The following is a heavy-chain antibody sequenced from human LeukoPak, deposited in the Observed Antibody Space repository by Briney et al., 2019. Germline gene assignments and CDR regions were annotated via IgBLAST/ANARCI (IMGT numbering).Heavy chain of an antibody. V-gene: IGHV1-2*06. CDR1: GYTFTGYY. J-gene: IGHJ4*02. CDR2: INPNSGGT. Sequence: ASVKVSCXASGYTFTGYYMYWVRQAPGQGLEWMGRINPNSGGTNYAQKFQGRVTKTRDTSISTAYMELSRLRSDDTAVYYCARGTGNYGDYVVYWGQGTLVTVSS. D-gene: IGHD4-17*01. CDR3: ARGTGNYGDYVVY.